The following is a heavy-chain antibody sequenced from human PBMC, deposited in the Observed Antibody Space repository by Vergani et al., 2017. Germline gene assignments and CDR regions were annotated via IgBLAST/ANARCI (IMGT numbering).Heavy chain of an antibody. V-gene: IGHV4-39*01. CDR2: IYYSGST. D-gene: IGHD3-22*01. J-gene: IGHJ4*02. Sequence: QLPLQESGPGLVKPSETLSLTCTVSGGSISSSSYYWGWIRQPPGKGLEWIGSIYYSGSTYYNPSLKSRVTISVDTSKNQFSLKLSSVTAADTAVYYCARRKTYYYDSSGYYFDYWGQGTLVTVSS. CDR1: GGSISSSSYY. CDR3: ARRKTYYYDSSGYYFDY.